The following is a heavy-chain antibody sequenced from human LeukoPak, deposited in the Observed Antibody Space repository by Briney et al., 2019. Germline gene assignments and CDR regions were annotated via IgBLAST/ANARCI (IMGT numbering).Heavy chain of an antibody. D-gene: IGHD2-2*01. J-gene: IGHJ4*02. CDR2: INPNSGGT. CDR1: GYTFTSYG. V-gene: IGHV1-2*02. Sequence: EASVTVSCKASGYTFTSYGLSWVRQAPGQGLEWMGWINPNSGGTNYAQKFQGRVTMTRDTSISTAYMELSRLRSDDTAVYYCARVPAAASRVYWGQGTLVTVFS. CDR3: ARVPAAASRVY.